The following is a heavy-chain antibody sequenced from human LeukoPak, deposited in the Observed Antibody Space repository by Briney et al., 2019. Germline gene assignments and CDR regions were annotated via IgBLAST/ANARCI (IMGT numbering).Heavy chain of an antibody. Sequence: SETLSLTCAVSGGSISSSNWWNWVRQPPGKGLEWIGQIYHSGSTNYNPSLKTRVTISVDKSKSQFSLNLTSVTAADTAVYYCARGDTAMVVGPFDYWGQGTLVTVSS. CDR1: GGSISSSNW. CDR2: IYHSGST. J-gene: IGHJ4*02. D-gene: IGHD5-18*01. CDR3: ARGDTAMVVGPFDY. V-gene: IGHV4-4*02.